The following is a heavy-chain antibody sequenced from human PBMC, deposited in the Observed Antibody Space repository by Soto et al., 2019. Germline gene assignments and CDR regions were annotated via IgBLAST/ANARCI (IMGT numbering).Heavy chain of an antibody. Sequence: GGSLRLSCAASGFSLSGYWMHWVRQAPGKGLVWVSRIDTYGSATKYADSVEGRFSISKDNAENTLYLQMNNLRADDTAVYYCVRVLKSIGWDNDVCDIWCQGTMDTVSS. CDR2: IDTYGSAT. J-gene: IGHJ3*02. CDR1: GFSLSGYW. CDR3: VRVLKSIGWDNDVCDI. D-gene: IGHD6-19*01. V-gene: IGHV3-74*01.